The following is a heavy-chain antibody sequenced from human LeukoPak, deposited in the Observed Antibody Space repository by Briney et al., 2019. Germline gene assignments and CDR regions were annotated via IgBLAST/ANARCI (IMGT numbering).Heavy chain of an antibody. Sequence: GGSLRLSCAASGFTFSSYGMHWVRQAPGKELEWVAVIWYDGSNKYYADSVKGRFTISRDNSKNTLYLQMNSLRAEDTAVYYCARGAADDYGDCGPRDWGQGTLITVSS. D-gene: IGHD4-17*01. CDR2: IWYDGSNK. J-gene: IGHJ4*02. V-gene: IGHV3-33*01. CDR3: ARGAADDYGDCGPRD. CDR1: GFTFSSYG.